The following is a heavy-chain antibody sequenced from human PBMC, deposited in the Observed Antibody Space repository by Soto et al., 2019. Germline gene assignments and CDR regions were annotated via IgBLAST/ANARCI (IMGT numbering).Heavy chain of an antibody. J-gene: IGHJ4*02. CDR2: ISGGGDST. V-gene: IGHV3-23*01. CDR1: GFTFSSYA. Sequence: EVQLLESGGGLVQPGGSLRLSCAASGFTFSSYAMSWVRQTPGKGLEWVSVISGGGDSTYYADSVKGRFTISRDNSKTTLYLQMNSLRAEDTAVYYCAKGGRLPNLRYYDNPNSWGQGTLVTVSS. D-gene: IGHD3-22*01. CDR3: AKGGRLPNLRYYDNPNS.